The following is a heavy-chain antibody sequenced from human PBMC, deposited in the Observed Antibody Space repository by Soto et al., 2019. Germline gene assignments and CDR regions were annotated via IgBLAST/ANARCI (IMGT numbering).Heavy chain of an antibody. D-gene: IGHD6-6*01. CDR2: MNPNSGNT. CDR3: ARSIRSRIAARLKGFWFDP. V-gene: IGHV1-8*01. CDR1: GYTFTSYD. J-gene: IGHJ5*02. Sequence: ASVKVSCKASGYTFTSYDINWVRQATGQGLEWMGWMNPNSGNTGYAQKFQGRVIMTRNTSISTAYMELSSLRSEDTAVYYCARSIRSRIAARLKGFWFDPWGQGTLVT.